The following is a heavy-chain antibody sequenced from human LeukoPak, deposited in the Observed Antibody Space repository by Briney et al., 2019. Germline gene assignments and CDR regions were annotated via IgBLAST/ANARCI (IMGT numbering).Heavy chain of an antibody. D-gene: IGHD6-19*01. CDR2: ISYDGSNK. Sequence: GGSLRLSCAASGFTFSSYAMHWVRQAPGKGLEWVAVISYDGSNKYYADSVKGRFTISRDNSKNTLYLQMNSLRAEDTAVYYCASAGIAVAGTGAFDIWGQGTMVTVSS. J-gene: IGHJ3*02. CDR1: GFTFSSYA. V-gene: IGHV3-30-3*01. CDR3: ASAGIAVAGTGAFDI.